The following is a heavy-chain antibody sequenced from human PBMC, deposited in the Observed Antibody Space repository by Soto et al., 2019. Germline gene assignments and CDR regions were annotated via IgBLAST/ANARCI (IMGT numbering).Heavy chain of an antibody. V-gene: IGHV3-21*01. CDR3: ARDPSLSSTGGHYYYGMDV. Sequence: EVQLVESGGGLVKHGGSLRLSFAASGFTFSSYSMNWVRQAPGKGLEWVPSISSSSSYIYYADSVKGRFTIYRDNAKTSLYLQMNSLSAEDTAVYYCARDPSLSSTGGHYYYGMDVWGQGTTVTVSS. CDR1: GFTFSSYS. D-gene: IGHD2-2*01. CDR2: ISSSSSYI. J-gene: IGHJ6*02.